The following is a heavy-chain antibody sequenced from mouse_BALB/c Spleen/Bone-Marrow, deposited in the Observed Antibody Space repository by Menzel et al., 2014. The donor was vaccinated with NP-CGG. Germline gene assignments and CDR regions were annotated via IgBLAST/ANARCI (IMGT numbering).Heavy chain of an antibody. Sequence: VQLQQSGAELVKPGASVKLSCTASGFNIKDTYMHWVKQRPEQGLEWIGRIDPANGNTKYDPKFQGKATITADTSSNTAYLQLSSLTSEDTAVYYCASYYYGHYFDYWGLGTTLTVSS. CDR2: IDPANGNT. J-gene: IGHJ2*01. CDR3: ASYYYGHYFDY. CDR1: GFNIKDTY. V-gene: IGHV14-3*02. D-gene: IGHD1-1*01.